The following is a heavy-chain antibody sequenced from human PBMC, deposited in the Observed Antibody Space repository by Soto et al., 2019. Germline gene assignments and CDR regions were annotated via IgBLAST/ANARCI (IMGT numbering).Heavy chain of an antibody. CDR3: ARDSYMGY. V-gene: IGHV3-66*01. CDR1: GLTFSSRY. CDR2: IYNDGSA. J-gene: IGHJ4*02. D-gene: IGHD3-16*01. Sequence: PGGSLRHSCAASGLTFSSRYMSWVRQAPGKGLEWVSVIYNDGSAYYADSVKGRFTISRDDSKNTLRLQMNSLRVEDTAVYYCARDSYMGYWGQGTLVTVSS.